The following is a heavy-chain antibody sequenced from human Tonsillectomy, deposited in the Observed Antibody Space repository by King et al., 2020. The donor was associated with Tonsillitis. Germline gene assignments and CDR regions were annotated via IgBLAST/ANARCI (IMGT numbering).Heavy chain of an antibody. CDR3: AKDWALNWKWVPAGGMDV. J-gene: IGHJ6*02. V-gene: IGHV3-30-3*01. CDR1: GFTFSSHA. CDR2: ISCHGSNK. D-gene: IGHD1-1*01. Sequence: VQLVESGGAVVQPGRSLRLSCEASGFTFSSHAMYWVRQAPGKGLEWVAVISCHGSNKYHADSVKGRFTIYRDNSKNTLYLQMNSLKPEDTAVYYWAKDWALNWKWVPAGGMDVWGQGTTVTVSS.